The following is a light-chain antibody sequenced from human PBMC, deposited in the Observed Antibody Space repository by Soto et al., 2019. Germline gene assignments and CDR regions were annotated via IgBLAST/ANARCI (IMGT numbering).Light chain of an antibody. CDR3: GTWDSSLSAGVV. Sequence: QSVLTQPPSVSAAPGQKVTISCSGSSSNIGNNYVSWYQQLPGTAPKLLIYDNNKRPSGIPDRFSGFKSGTSATLGITGLQTGDEAIYYCGTWDSSLSAGVVFGGGTKVTVL. CDR1: SSNIGNNY. J-gene: IGLJ2*01. V-gene: IGLV1-51*01. CDR2: DNN.